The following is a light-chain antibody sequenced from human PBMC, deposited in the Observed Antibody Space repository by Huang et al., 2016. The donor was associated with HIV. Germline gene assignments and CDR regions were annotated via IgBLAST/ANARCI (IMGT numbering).Light chain of an antibody. CDR3: QERIQWPRLT. Sequence: EIVLTQSPATLSLSPGERATLSCRASQNVTDSLAWYRQKPGQAPSLLIYRAANRATGTPARCSGSGSGTDFTLTISSLEPEDFAIYYCQERIQWPRLTFGGGTKGEIK. CDR2: RAA. J-gene: IGKJ4*01. V-gene: IGKV3-11*01. CDR1: QNVTDS.